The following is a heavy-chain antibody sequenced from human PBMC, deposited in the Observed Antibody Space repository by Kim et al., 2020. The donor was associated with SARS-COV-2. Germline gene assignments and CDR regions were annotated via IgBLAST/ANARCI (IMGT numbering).Heavy chain of an antibody. CDR2: ISFDGSNK. D-gene: IGHD4-17*01. CDR1: GFAFSSYG. J-gene: IGHJ5*02. CDR3: ARELTHYVNWFDP. V-gene: IGHV3-30-3*01. Sequence: GGSLRLSCAASGFAFSSYGVHWVRQAPGKGLEWVAFISFDGSNKYYADSVKGRFTISRDNSENTLYLQMSSLRAEDTAVYYCARELTHYVNWFDPWGQGT.